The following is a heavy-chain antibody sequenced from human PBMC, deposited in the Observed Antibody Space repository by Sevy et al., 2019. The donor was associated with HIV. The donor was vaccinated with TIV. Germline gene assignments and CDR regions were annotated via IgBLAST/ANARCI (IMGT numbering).Heavy chain of an antibody. CDR3: ATPRFDF. V-gene: IGHV3-74*01. Sequence: GGSLRLSCEASGFDFSSHWMQWVRQAPGKGLVWVSSMNTDGSSTNYADSVKGRFTISRDNAKNTLYLEMNNLRDEDTALYYCATPRFDFWGPGTLVTVSS. CDR1: GFDFSSHW. J-gene: IGHJ4*02. CDR2: MNTDGSST.